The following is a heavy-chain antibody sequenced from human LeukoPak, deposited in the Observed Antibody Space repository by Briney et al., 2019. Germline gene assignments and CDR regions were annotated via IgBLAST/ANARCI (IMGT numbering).Heavy chain of an antibody. J-gene: IGHJ3*02. D-gene: IGHD2-15*01. V-gene: IGHV3-30*18. Sequence: GGSLRLSCAASGFTFSSYGMHWVRQAPGKGLEWVAVISYDGSNKYYADSVKGRFTISRDNSKNTLYLQMNSLRAEDTAVYYCAEVGCSGGSCYSSDAFDIWGQGTMVTVSS. CDR3: AEVGCSGGSCYSSDAFDI. CDR1: GFTFSSYG. CDR2: ISYDGSNK.